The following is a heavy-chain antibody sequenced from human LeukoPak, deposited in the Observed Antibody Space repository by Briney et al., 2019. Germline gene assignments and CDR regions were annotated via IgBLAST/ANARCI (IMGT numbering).Heavy chain of an antibody. CDR3: ARADSYSWYGS. CDR2: IKQDGSEK. CDR1: GFTFSSYW. V-gene: IGHV3-7*01. J-gene: IGHJ4*02. Sequence: GGSLRLSCTAAGFTFSSYWMSWLRQAPGKGLERVANIKQDGSEKYYVDSVEGRFTISRDNAENSLSLQMNSLRAEDTAVYYCARADSYSWYGSWGQGTLVTVSS. D-gene: IGHD6-13*01.